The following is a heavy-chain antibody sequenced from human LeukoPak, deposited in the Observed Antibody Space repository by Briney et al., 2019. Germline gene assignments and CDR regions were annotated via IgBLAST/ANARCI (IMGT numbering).Heavy chain of an antibody. CDR3: ERGPYYDFYMDV. J-gene: IGHJ6*03. Sequence: ASVKVSCKASGYTFTGYYMHWVRQAPGQGLEWMGRINSNSGGTNYAQKFQGRVTMTRDTSISTAYMELSSLRSDDTAVYYCERGPYYDFYMDVWGKGTTVTVSS. V-gene: IGHV1-2*06. CDR2: INSNSGGT. CDR1: GYTFTGYY. D-gene: IGHD3-3*01.